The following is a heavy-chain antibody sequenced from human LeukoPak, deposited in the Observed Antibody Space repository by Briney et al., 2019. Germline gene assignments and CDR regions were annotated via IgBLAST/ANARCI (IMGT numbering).Heavy chain of an antibody. V-gene: IGHV4-38-2*02. CDR3: VRDVGQLRSDY. CDR1: GYSISSDYF. J-gene: IGHJ4*02. CDR2: IPHSGTT. Sequence: SETLALTCGVSGYSISSDYFWGWIRQPPGKGLEWIGTIPHSGTTYYKSSLKSRVTISLDTSKNQFSLKLTSVTAAGTAVYYCVRDVGQLRSDYWGQGTLVTVSS. D-gene: IGHD2-2*01.